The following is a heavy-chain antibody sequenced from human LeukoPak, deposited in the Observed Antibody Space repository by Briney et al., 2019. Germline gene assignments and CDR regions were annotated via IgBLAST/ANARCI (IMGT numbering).Heavy chain of an antibody. CDR2: ISDTGRKR. Sequence: GGSLRLSCVASGCSFDTYAMSWVRQAPGKGLEWVSGISDTGRKRYYTDSVKGRFTISRDNSKNTLHLQMNSLRAEDTDLYFCAKDHDNGDYYYYFDSWGQGTLVTVSS. CDR1: GCSFDTYA. J-gene: IGHJ4*02. CDR3: AKDHDNGDYYYYFDS. D-gene: IGHD2-21*02. V-gene: IGHV3-23*01.